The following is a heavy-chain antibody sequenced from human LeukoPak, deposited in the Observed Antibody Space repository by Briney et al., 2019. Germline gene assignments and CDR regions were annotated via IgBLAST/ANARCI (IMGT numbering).Heavy chain of an antibody. V-gene: IGHV1-18*04. D-gene: IGHD3-9*01. CDR2: ISAYNGNT. J-gene: IGHJ6*04. Sequence: ASVTVSCKASGYTFTSYGISWVRQAPGQGLEWMGWISAYNGNTNYAQKLQGRVTMTTDTSTSTAYMELRSLRSDDTAVYYCARLPLYYDILTGYYTYYYYYGMDVWGKGTTVTVSS. CDR1: GYTFTSYG. CDR3: ARLPLYYDILTGYYTYYYYYGMDV.